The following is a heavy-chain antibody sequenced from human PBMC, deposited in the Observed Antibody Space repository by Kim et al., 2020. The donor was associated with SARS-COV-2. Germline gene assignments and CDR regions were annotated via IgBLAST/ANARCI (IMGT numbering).Heavy chain of an antibody. J-gene: IGHJ4*02. D-gene: IGHD6-13*01. V-gene: IGHV4-59*01. CDR3: VRCEQAAAAFTYLFDY. Sequence: PSLKSRVSISIDTSKNQFSLKLSSVTAADTAVYYCVRCEQAAAAFTYLFDYWGQGTLVTVSS.